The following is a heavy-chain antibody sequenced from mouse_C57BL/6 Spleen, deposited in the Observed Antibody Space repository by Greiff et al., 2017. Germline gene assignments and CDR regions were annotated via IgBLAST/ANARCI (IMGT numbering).Heavy chain of an antibody. CDR1: GYSITSGYY. D-gene: IGHD1-1*01. CDR3: AREDGSSYFDY. J-gene: IGHJ2*01. V-gene: IGHV3-6*01. CDR2: ISYDGST. Sequence: EVQLQQSGPGLVKPSQSLSLTCSVTGYSITSGYYWNWIRQFPGNKLEWMGYISYDGSTNYNPSLKNRITITRDTSKNQFFLKLNSVTTEDTATYYCAREDGSSYFDYWGQGTTLTVSA.